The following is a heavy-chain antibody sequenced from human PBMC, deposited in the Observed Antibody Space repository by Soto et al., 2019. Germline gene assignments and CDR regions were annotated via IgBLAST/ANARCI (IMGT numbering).Heavy chain of an antibody. Sequence: PGGSLSLSCAASGFLFSNFAMYWVRRAPGKGLEWVSSIRQSGDRSSYADSAKGRFTISRDNSKNTLYLQMNGLRLDDTAVYYCVTAVRTRLDNWGPGTLVTVSS. D-gene: IGHD3-10*01. J-gene: IGHJ4*02. V-gene: IGHV3-23*01. CDR3: VTAVRTRLDN. CDR1: GFLFSNFA. CDR2: IRQSGDRS.